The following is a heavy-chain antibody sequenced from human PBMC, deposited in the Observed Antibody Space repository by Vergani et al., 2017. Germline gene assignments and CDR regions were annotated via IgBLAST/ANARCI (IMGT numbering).Heavy chain of an antibody. CDR3: ARGMIVVVDTFDY. V-gene: IGHV3-30-3*01. CDR2: ISYDGSNK. D-gene: IGHD3-22*01. Sequence: QVQLVESGGGVAPPGRSLRLSCAASGFTFSSYAMHWVPQAPGKGLEGVAVISYDGSNKYYADSVKGRFTISRDNSKNTLYLQMNSLRAEDTAVYYCARGMIVVVDTFDYWGQGTLVTVSS. J-gene: IGHJ4*02. CDR1: GFTFSSYA.